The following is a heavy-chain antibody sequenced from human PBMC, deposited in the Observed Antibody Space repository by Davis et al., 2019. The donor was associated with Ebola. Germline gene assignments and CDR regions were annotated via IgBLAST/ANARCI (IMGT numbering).Heavy chain of an antibody. J-gene: IGHJ5*02. Sequence: SVKVSCKASGGTFSSYAISWVRQAPGQGLEWMGGIIPIFGTANYAQKFQGRVTITADKSTSTAYMELRSLRSDDTAVYYCARGGDGSYNWFDPWGQGTLVTVSS. CDR2: IIPIFGTA. CDR1: GGTFSSYA. V-gene: IGHV1-69*06. D-gene: IGHD1-26*01. CDR3: ARGGDGSYNWFDP.